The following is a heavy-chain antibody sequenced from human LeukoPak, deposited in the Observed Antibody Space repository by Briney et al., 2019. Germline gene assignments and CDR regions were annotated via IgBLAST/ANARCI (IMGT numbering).Heavy chain of an antibody. V-gene: IGHV3-53*01. CDR3: ARDRIFGVVKYYYYYGIDV. CDR2: IYSGGST. Sequence: PGGSLRLSCAASGFTVSSNYMSWVRQAPGKGLEWVSVIYSGGSTYYSESVKGRFTISRDNSKNTLYLQMYSLIAEDTAVYYCARDRIFGVVKYYYYYGIDVWGQGTTVTVSS. CDR1: GFTVSSNY. J-gene: IGHJ6*02. D-gene: IGHD3-3*02.